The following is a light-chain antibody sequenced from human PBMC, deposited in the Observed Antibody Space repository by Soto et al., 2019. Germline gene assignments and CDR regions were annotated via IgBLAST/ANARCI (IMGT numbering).Light chain of an antibody. V-gene: IGKV3-15*01. CDR2: GAS. J-gene: IGKJ1*01. CDR1: QAINNN. CDR3: QQYNKWPQT. Sequence: VLTQAPDTLSVSPGERATLSCRASQAINNNVAWYQLKDGQVPRLLIYGASTRAADVPARFSGGGSGTEFTLTISSLQSEDFSEYHCQQYNKWPQTFGQGTKGEIK.